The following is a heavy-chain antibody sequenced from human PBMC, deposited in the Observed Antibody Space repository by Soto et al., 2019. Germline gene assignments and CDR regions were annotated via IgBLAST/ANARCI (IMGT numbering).Heavy chain of an antibody. CDR3: ARVNAFIAVAGPTEYWFDP. V-gene: IGHV1-18*01. Sequence: ASVKVSCKASGYTFTSYGISWVRQAPGQGLEWMGWISAYNGNTNYAQKLQGRVTMTTGTSTSTAYMELRSLRSDDTAVYYCARVNAFIAVAGPTEYWFDPWGQGTLVTVAS. D-gene: IGHD6-19*01. J-gene: IGHJ5*02. CDR1: GYTFTSYG. CDR2: ISAYNGNT.